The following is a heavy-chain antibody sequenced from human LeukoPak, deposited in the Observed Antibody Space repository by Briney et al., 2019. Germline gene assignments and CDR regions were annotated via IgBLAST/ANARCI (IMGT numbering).Heavy chain of an antibody. CDR1: GFTFSSYA. CDR2: ISYDGSDK. D-gene: IGHD3-22*01. J-gene: IGHJ4*02. CDR3: AKDYYDSSGYIYPGIYFDY. Sequence: PGGSLRLSCAASGFTFSSYAMHWVRQAQGKGLEWVAVISYDGSDKYYADSVKGRFTISRDISKNTLYLQMNSLRAEDTAVYYCAKDYYDSSGYIYPGIYFDYWGQGTLVTVSS. V-gene: IGHV3-30*04.